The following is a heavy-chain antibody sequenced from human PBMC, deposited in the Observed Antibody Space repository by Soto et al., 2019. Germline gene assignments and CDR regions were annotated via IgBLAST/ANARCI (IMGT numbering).Heavy chain of an antibody. V-gene: IGHV1-69*13. J-gene: IGHJ4*02. CDR1: GGTFSSYA. Sequence: GPSVKVSCKASGGTFSSYAISWVRQAPGQGLEWMGGIIPIFGTANYAQKFQGRVTITADESTSTAYMELSSLRSEDTAVYYCARGKTGYDFWSGYYTLLRYWGQGTLVTVSS. CDR2: IIPIFGTA. CDR3: ARGKTGYDFWSGYYTLLRY. D-gene: IGHD3-3*01.